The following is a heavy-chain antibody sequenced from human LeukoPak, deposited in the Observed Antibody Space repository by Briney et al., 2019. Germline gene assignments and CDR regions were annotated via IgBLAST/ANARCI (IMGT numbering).Heavy chain of an antibody. V-gene: IGHV4-4*07. J-gene: IGHJ3*02. CDR1: GGSIYSYY. Sequence: PSETLSLTCSVTGGSIYSYYWSSIRQPAGKGMEWIGRIYSSGSTNYNPSLKSRVTMSVDTSKNQFSLKLSSVTAADTAVYYCARYGSTVFDIWGRGTMVTVSS. CDR3: ARYGSTVFDI. D-gene: IGHD2-2*03. CDR2: IYSSGST.